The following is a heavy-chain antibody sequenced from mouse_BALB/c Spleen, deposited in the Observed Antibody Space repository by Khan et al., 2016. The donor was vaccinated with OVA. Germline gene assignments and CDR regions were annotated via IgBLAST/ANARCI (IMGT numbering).Heavy chain of an antibody. CDR3: ARSLYDRFGYALDC. Sequence: EVQLQESGPGLVKPSQSLSLTCTVTGYAITSDYAWNWIRQFPGNKLEWMGYISSTGSTSYNPSLKSRISITRDTSKNQFFLQLKSVTTEDTATYCCARSLYDRFGYALDCWGRGTSVTVPS. V-gene: IGHV3-2*02. J-gene: IGHJ4*01. D-gene: IGHD1-1*01. CDR2: ISSTGST. CDR1: GYAITSDYA.